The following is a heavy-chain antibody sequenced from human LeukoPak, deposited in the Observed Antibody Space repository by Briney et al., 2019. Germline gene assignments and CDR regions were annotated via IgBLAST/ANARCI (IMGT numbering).Heavy chain of an antibody. CDR2: ISSSATTI. CDR3: ARDFLEDSY. J-gene: IGHJ4*02. D-gene: IGHD3-3*01. V-gene: IGHV3-48*01. Sequence: PGGSLRLSCAASGFTFSSYSMNWVRQAPGKGLEWVSYISSSATTIYYADSVKGRFTISRDNAKTSLYLQMNSLRAEDTAVYYCARDFLEDSYWGQGTLVTVSS. CDR1: GFTFSSYS.